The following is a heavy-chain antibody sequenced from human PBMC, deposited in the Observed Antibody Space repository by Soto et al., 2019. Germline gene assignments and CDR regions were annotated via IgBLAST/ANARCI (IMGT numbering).Heavy chain of an antibody. J-gene: IGHJ3*02. CDR2: IRNKANSYTT. CDR1: GFTFRDYY. CDR3: ARGHRAFDI. V-gene: IGHV3-72*01. Sequence: EVQLVESGGGLVQPGGSLRLSCAASGFTFRDYYMDWVRQAPGKGLEWVGRIRNKANSYTTEYAASVKGRFTISRDDSKNSLYLQMNSLKTEDTAVYYCARGHRAFDIWGQGTLVTVSS.